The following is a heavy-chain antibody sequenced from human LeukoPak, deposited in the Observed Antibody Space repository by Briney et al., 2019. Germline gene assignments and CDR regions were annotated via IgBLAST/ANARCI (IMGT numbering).Heavy chain of an antibody. V-gene: IGHV3-23*01. CDR1: GFTFSNYA. J-gene: IGHJ4*02. CDR3: AREFQGSDFPFDY. Sequence: GGSLRLSCAASGFTFSNYAMSWVRQAPGKGVEWVSGMSGSGATTYYADSVKGRFTISRDNSKNTLYLQMNSLRAEDTAVYYCAREFQGSDFPFDYWGQGTLVTVSS. D-gene: IGHD2-15*01. CDR2: MSGSGATT.